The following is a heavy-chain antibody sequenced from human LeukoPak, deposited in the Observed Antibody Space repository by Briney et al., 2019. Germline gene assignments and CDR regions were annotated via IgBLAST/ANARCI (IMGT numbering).Heavy chain of an antibody. Sequence: GGSLRLSCAASGFTLSSYGMHWVRQAPGKGLERVAVISYDGSNKYYADSVKGRFTISRDNSKNTLYLQMNSLRAEDTAVYYCAKDNLAAAGRMKTEYFQHWGQGTLVTVSS. CDR3: AKDNLAAAGRMKTEYFQH. CDR2: ISYDGSNK. J-gene: IGHJ1*01. D-gene: IGHD6-13*01. CDR1: GFTLSSYG. V-gene: IGHV3-30*18.